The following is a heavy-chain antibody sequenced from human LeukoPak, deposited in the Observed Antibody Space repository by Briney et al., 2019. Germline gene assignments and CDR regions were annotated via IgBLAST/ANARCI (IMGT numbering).Heavy chain of an antibody. CDR1: GFTFSSYG. CDR3: ARTGRLQYGDYVAFDF. J-gene: IGHJ4*02. CDR2: ISYDGRNK. D-gene: IGHD4-17*01. V-gene: IGHV3-30*03. Sequence: GGSLTLSCAASGFTFSSYGMHWVRQAPGKGLEGVADISYDGRNKYYADSVKGRFTFSRDNAKNSLYLQMNSQRAEDTAVYYCARTGRLQYGDYVAFDFWGQGTLVTVSS.